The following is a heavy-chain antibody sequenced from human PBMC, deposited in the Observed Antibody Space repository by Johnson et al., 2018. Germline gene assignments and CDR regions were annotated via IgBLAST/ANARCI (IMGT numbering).Heavy chain of an antibody. D-gene: IGHD3-22*01. CDR2: ISGSGDST. V-gene: IGHV3-23*01. Sequence: VQLQESGGGLVQPGGSLRLSCAASGFTFSSYAMSWVRQAPGKGLEWVSAISGSGDSTYYADSVKGRFTPPRANSKNRVYLQMNSLRAEDTAVYYCAKNGDLYYSDSSSYRPDAFDHWGQGTMVTVSS. CDR1: GFTFSSYA. CDR3: AKNGDLYYSDSSSYRPDAFDH. J-gene: IGHJ3*01.